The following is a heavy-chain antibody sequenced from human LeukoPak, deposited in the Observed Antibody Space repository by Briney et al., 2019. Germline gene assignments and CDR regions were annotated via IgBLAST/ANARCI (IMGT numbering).Heavy chain of an antibody. Sequence: GGSLRLSCAASGFTFSSYSMNWVRQAPGKGLECVSSISSSSSYIYYADSVKGRFTISRDNAKNSLYLQMNSLRAEDTAVYYCARGVDYYDSSGYYYGFDYWGQGTLVTVSS. V-gene: IGHV3-21*01. CDR2: ISSSSSYI. CDR1: GFTFSSYS. J-gene: IGHJ4*02. D-gene: IGHD3-22*01. CDR3: ARGVDYYDSSGYYYGFDY.